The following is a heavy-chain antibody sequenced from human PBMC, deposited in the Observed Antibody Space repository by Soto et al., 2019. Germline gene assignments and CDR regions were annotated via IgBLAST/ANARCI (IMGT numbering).Heavy chain of an antibody. CDR2: ILVGGST. CDR3: AKATAAGGGAFEI. V-gene: IGHV3-23*01. D-gene: IGHD2-8*02. CDR1: GFICSSYD. Sequence: GGSLRLSCAVSGFICSSYDMSWVRQAPGKGLEWVSTILVGGSTHYEDSVKGRFTISRDTSKNTAYLQMNSLTAGDTAMYYCAKATAAGGGAFEICGQGTMVTVSS. J-gene: IGHJ3*02.